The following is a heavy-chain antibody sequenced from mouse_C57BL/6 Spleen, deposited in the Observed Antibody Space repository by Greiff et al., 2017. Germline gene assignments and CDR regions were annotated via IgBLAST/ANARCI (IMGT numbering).Heavy chain of an antibody. V-gene: IGHV14-3*01. CDR2: IDPANGNT. CDR1: GFNIKNTY. CDR3: ARGDYDEAWFAY. J-gene: IGHJ3*01. D-gene: IGHD2-4*01. Sequence: EVMLVESVAELVRPGASVKLSCTASGFNIKNTYMHWVKQRPEQGLEWIGRIDPANGNTKYAPKFQGKATITADTSSNTAYLQLSSLTSEDTAIYYCARGDYDEAWFAYWGQGTLVTVSA.